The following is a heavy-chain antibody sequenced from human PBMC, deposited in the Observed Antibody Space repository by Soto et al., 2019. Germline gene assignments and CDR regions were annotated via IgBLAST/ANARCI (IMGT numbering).Heavy chain of an antibody. D-gene: IGHD6-19*01. Sequence: SETLSLTCAVYGGSFSGYYWSWIRQPPGKGLEWIGEINHSGSTNYNPSLKSRVTISVDTSKNQFSLKLSSVTAADTAVYYCARGNTLSGIAVAGRSSNWFDPWGQGTLVTVSS. V-gene: IGHV4-34*01. CDR3: ARGNTLSGIAVAGRSSNWFDP. CDR2: INHSGST. CDR1: GGSFSGYY. J-gene: IGHJ5*02.